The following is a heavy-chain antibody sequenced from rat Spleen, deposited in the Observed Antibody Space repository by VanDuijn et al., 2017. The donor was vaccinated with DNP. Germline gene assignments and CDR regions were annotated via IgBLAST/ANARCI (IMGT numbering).Heavy chain of an antibody. D-gene: IGHD1-7*01. CDR3: ARAPSYYGSSYWYFDF. CDR2: ITSSGGST. J-gene: IGHJ1*01. Sequence: EVQLVESGGGLVQPGRSMKLSCAASGFTFSNYYMAWVRQAPTKGLEWVASITSSGGSTYYPDSVKGRFTISRDNAKNTLYLQMNSLRSEDTATYYCARAPSYYGSSYWYFDFWGPGTMVTVSS. V-gene: IGHV5-25*01. CDR1: GFTFSNYY.